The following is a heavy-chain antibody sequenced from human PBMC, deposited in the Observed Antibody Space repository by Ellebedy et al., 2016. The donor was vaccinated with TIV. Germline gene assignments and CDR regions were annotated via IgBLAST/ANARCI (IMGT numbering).Heavy chain of an antibody. J-gene: IGHJ6*02. CDR1: GFTFSSYA. CDR2: ISGSGGST. V-gene: IGHV3-23*01. D-gene: IGHD4-17*01. Sequence: GGSLRLXXAASGFTFSSYAMSWVRQAPGKGLEWVSAISGSGGSTYYAGSVKGRFTISRDNSKNTLYLQMNSLRAEDTAVYYCAKGHDYGDYAYGMDVWGQGTTVTVSS. CDR3: AKGHDYGDYAYGMDV.